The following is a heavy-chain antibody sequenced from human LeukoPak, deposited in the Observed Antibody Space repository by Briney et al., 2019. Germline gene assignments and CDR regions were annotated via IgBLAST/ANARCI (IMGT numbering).Heavy chain of an antibody. CDR3: VRDGGGAEDY. V-gene: IGHV3-7*01. J-gene: IGHJ4*02. CDR2: TKQGGSEK. Sequence: GESLKISCVTSGFTFSNDWMSWVRQAPGKGLEWVANTKQGGSEKNSVDSVKGRFTISRDNAKNSLYLQMNSMRAEDTAVYYCVRDGGGAEDYWGQGTLVTVSS. CDR1: GFTFSNDW. D-gene: IGHD3-16*01.